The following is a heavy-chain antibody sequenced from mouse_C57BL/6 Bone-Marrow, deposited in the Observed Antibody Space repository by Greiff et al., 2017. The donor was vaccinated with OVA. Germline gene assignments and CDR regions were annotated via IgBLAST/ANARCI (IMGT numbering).Heavy chain of an antibody. Sequence: EVKLVESGTVLARPGASVKMSCKTSGYTFTSYWMHWVKQRPGQGLEWIGAIYPGNSDTSYNQKFKGKAKLTAVTSASTAYMGLSSLTNEDSAVYYGTRDHGRGGYFDVWGTGTTVTVSS. J-gene: IGHJ1*03. CDR3: TRDHGRGGYFDV. D-gene: IGHD1-1*01. CDR1: GYTFTSYW. V-gene: IGHV1-5*01. CDR2: IYPGNSDT.